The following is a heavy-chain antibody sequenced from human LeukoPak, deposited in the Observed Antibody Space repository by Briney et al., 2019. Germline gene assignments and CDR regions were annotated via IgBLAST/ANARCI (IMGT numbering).Heavy chain of an antibody. Sequence: SETLSLTCTVSGGSLSSYYWSWIRQPAGTGLEWIGRIYTSGSTNYNPSLKSRVTMSVDTSKNQFSLKLSSVTAADTAVYYCARETWAYYYGSGSYRWFDPWGQGTLVTVSS. J-gene: IGHJ5*02. CDR1: GGSLSSYY. V-gene: IGHV4-4*07. D-gene: IGHD3-10*01. CDR2: IYTSGST. CDR3: ARETWAYYYGSGSYRWFDP.